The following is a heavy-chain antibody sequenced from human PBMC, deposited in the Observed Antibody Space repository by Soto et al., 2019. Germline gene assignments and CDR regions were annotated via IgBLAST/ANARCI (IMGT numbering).Heavy chain of an antibody. CDR2: ISYDGSNK. D-gene: IGHD6-13*01. V-gene: IGHV3-30*18. J-gene: IGHJ5*02. Sequence: GGSLRLSCAASGFTFSSYGMHWVRQAPGKGLEWVAVISYDGSNKYYADSVKGRFTISRDNSKNTLYLQMNSLRAEDTAVYYCAKDIPLYAYSSPIDPWGQGTLVTVS. CDR1: GFTFSSYG. CDR3: AKDIPLYAYSSPIDP.